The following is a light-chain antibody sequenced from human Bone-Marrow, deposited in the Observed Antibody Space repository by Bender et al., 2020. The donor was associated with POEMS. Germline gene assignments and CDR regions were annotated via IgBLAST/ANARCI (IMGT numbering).Light chain of an antibody. CDR2: DST. CDR1: SNDVGSYNL. J-gene: IGLJ3*02. Sequence: QSALTQPASVSGSPGQSITISCTGTSNDVGSYNLVSWYQQHPGKAPKLLIYDSTNRPSGVSHRFSGSKSGNTASLTISGLQAEDEADYYCCSYAGSSTWVFGGGTKLTVL. CDR3: CSYAGSSTWV. V-gene: IGLV2-23*01.